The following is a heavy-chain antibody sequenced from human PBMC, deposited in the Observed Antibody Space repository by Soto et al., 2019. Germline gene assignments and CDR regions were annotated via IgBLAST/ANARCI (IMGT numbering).Heavy chain of an antibody. V-gene: IGHV4-59*11. CDR2: IYYSGTS. CDR1: GASFSIHF. CDR3: ARNFGSGTYYYYWYFDL. Sequence: SETLSLTCTVSGASFSIHFWSWIRQPPGKELEWIGFIYYSGTSDYNPSLKSRVTMSMDTSNNQISLKLSSVAAADTAVYYCARNFGSGTYYYYWYFDLWGRGTLVTVSS. J-gene: IGHJ2*01. D-gene: IGHD3-10*01.